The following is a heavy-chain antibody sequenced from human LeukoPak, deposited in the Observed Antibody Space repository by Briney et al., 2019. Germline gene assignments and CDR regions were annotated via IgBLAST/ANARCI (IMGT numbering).Heavy chain of an antibody. V-gene: IGHV4-39*07. CDR1: GGSISGGGYY. CDR2: IHYGGTT. CDR3: ARERIHLERRGAFDI. D-gene: IGHD1-1*01. J-gene: IGHJ3*02. Sequence: SETLSLTCNVSGGSISGGGYYWGWVRQTPGKGLEWLGSIHYGGTTYYNPSLRSRVAISVDTSTNQISLNLRSVSAADTALFYCARERIHLERRGAFDIWGHGTTVTVSS.